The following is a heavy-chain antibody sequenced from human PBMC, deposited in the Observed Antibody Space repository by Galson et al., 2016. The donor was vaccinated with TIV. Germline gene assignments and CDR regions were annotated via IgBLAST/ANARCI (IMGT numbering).Heavy chain of an antibody. D-gene: IGHD5-18*01. CDR2: INTDNGDA. CDR1: GYTFSTYA. J-gene: IGHJ4*02. Sequence: SVKVSCKASGYTFSTYAKHWVRQAPGQGLEWMGWINTDNGDAEFSQKFQGRITITRDTSASTAYMELSSLTAEDTAVYFCSIGGYNYGPRRPFVDYWGQGTLFTVSS. V-gene: IGHV1-3*04. CDR3: SIGGYNYGPRRPFVDY.